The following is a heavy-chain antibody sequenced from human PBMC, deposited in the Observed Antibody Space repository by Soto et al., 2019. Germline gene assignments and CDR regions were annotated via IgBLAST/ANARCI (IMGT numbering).Heavy chain of an antibody. D-gene: IGHD3-10*01. Sequence: SVKVSCKASGGTFSNYAISWVRQAPGQGLEWMGGIIPILDAVFYAPKFQGRVTITADESTSTAYIQLSSLRSEDTAMYYCARDRNFSGSGSSPPDFGYWRQGTLVTVSS. CDR3: ARDRNFSGSGSSPPDFGY. J-gene: IGHJ4*02. V-gene: IGHV1-69*13. CDR1: GGTFSNYA. CDR2: IIPILDAV.